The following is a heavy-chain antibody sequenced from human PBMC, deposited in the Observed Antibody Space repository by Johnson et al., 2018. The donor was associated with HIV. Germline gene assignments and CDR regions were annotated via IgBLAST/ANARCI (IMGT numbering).Heavy chain of an antibody. D-gene: IGHD6-13*01. V-gene: IGHV3-NL1*01. J-gene: IGHJ3*02. CDR3: AKDQWSSSWTNDAFDI. CDR2: IFSVGSA. Sequence: QMLLVESGGGVVQPGRSLRLSCAASGFTFSSYAMHWVRQAPGKGLEWVSVIFSVGSAYYADSVKGRFTISRDNSKNTLYLQMNSLRAEDTAVYYCAKDQWSSSWTNDAFDIWGQGTMVTVSS. CDR1: GFTFSSYA.